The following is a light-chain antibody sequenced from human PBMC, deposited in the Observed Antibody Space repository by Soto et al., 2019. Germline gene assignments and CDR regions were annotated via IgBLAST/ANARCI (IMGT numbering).Light chain of an antibody. CDR1: QSVSSSY. CDR3: QQYGSSPPWVT. V-gene: IGKV3-20*01. CDR2: GAS. J-gene: IGKJ3*01. Sequence: EIVLTQSPGTLSLSPGERATLSCRASQSVSSSYLAWYQQKPGQAPRLLIYGASSRATGIPDRFSGSGSGKDFSLTISRLEPEDFAVYYCQQYGSSPPWVTFGPGTKVDIK.